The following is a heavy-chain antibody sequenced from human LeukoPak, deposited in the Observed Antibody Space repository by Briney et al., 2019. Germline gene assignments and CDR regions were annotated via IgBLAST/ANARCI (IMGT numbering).Heavy chain of an antibody. CDR1: GYTFTSYG. Sequence: ASVKVSCKASGYTFTSYGISWVRQAPGQGLEWMGWISAYNGNTNYAQKLQGRVTMTTDTSTSTAYMELRSLRSDDTAVYYCARGRNYVTMVRGVIRHDAFDIWGQGTMVTVSS. D-gene: IGHD3-10*01. J-gene: IGHJ3*02. V-gene: IGHV1-18*01. CDR3: ARGRNYVTMVRGVIRHDAFDI. CDR2: ISAYNGNT.